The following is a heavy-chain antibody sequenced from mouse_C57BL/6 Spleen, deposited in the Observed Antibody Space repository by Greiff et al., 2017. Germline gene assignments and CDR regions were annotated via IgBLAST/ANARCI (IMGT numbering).Heavy chain of an antibody. V-gene: IGHV5-9-1*02. J-gene: IGHJ4*01. CDR2: ISSGGDYI. CDR3: TRDGNPYYYAMDY. CDR1: GFTFSSYA. D-gene: IGHD2-1*01. Sequence: EVQLQQSGEGLVKPGGSLKLSCAASGFTFSSYAMSWVRQTPEKRLEWVAYISSGGDYIYYADTVKGRFTIARDNARNTLYLPMSSLKSEDTAMYYCTRDGNPYYYAMDYWGQGTSVTVSS.